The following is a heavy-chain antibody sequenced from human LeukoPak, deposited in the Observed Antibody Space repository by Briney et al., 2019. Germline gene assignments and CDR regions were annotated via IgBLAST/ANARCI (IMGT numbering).Heavy chain of an antibody. CDR1: GFTFGDYG. CDR3: ARIILAYGGNRRAFDI. CDR2: INWNGGST. Sequence: GGSLRLSCAASGFTFGDYGMSWVSQAPGKGMEWVSGINWNGGSTGYADSLKGRFTISRDNAKNSLSLQMNSLRAEDTALYYCARIILAYGGNRRAFDIWGQRTMVTVSS. D-gene: IGHD4-23*01. J-gene: IGHJ3*02. V-gene: IGHV3-20*04.